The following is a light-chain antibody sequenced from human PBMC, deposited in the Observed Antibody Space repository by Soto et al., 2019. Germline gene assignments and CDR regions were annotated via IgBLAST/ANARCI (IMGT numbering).Light chain of an antibody. CDR2: DAS. J-gene: IGKJ1*01. Sequence: EIVLTQSPATLSLSPGERATLSCRASQSVSSYLAWYQQKPGQAPRLLIYDASNRATGIPDRFSGSGYGTDFTLTISSLEPEDFAVYYCQQRSSWPRAFGQGTKVEIK. CDR1: QSVSSY. CDR3: QQRSSWPRA. V-gene: IGKV3-11*01.